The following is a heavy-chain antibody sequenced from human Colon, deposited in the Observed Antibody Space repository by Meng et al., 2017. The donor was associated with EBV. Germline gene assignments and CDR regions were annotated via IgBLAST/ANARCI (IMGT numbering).Heavy chain of an antibody. D-gene: IGHD3-10*01. V-gene: IGHV4-31*03. CDR2: IHSSGST. CDR1: GGSISSGGYY. Sequence: QVPPQEPRPGLWNPSHTLSLTRTVSGGSISSGGYYWSWIRQHPGKGLEWIGYIHSSGSTYYNPSLRSRLTISVDTSKNQFSLKLSSVTAADTAVYYCARASYGSGSPLGESWFDPWGQGTLVTVSS. J-gene: IGHJ5*02. CDR3: ARASYGSGSPLGESWFDP.